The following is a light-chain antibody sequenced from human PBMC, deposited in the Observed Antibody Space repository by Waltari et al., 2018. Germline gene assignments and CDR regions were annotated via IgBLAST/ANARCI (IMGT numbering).Light chain of an antibody. CDR1: QSVSSY. CDR2: AAS. CDR3: QQSFNTPRT. V-gene: IGKV1-39*01. Sequence: DIQMTQSPSSLSASVGDRVTIPCRASQSVSSYLNWYQQKPGKAPNLLIYAASSLQSGVPSRFSGSGSGTDFTLTISSLQPEDFATYYCQQSFNTPRTFGQGTKVEVK. J-gene: IGKJ1*01.